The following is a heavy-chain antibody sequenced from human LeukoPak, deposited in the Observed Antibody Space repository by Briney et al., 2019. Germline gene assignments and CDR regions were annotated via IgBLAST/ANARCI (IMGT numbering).Heavy chain of an antibody. Sequence: GGSLRLSCAASGFTFSSYSMNWVRQAPGKGLEWVSYISSSSSTVYYADSAKGRFTISRDNAKNSLYLQMNSLRDEDTAVYYCARGRPIDSSGWYYFDYWGQGTLVTVSS. V-gene: IGHV3-48*02. CDR2: ISSSSSTV. CDR1: GFTFSSYS. J-gene: IGHJ4*02. CDR3: ARGRPIDSSGWYYFDY. D-gene: IGHD6-19*01.